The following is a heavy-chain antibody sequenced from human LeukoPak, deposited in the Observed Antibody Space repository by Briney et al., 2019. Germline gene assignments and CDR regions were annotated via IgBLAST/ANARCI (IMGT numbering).Heavy chain of an antibody. CDR3: ARGTADWNFDN. J-gene: IGHJ4*02. CDR1: GYTFINYD. Sequence: GASVKVSCKPSGYTFINYDINWVRQATGQGLEWMGWMNPNSGNTGYAQKFQGRVTMTRDTSISTAYMELSSLRSEDTAVYYCARGTADWNFDNWGQGTLVTVSS. CDR2: MNPNSGNT. V-gene: IGHV1-8*01. D-gene: IGHD3/OR15-3a*01.